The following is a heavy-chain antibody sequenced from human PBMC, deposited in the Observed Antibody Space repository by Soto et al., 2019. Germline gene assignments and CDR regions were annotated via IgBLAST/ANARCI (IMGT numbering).Heavy chain of an antibody. V-gene: IGHV3-53*01. CDR1: GFTVTSYY. J-gene: IGHJ6*02. CDR2: IYTGGNT. Sequence: PGGSLRLSCAASGFTVTSYYMSWVRQAPGKGLEWVSLIYTGGNTNYADSVKGRCTISRDNSKNTLYLQMNNLRAEDTAVYYCARDYYYGSGNYYRADYYHYGMDVWGQGTTVTVSS. CDR3: ARDYYYGSGNYYRADYYHYGMDV. D-gene: IGHD3-10*01.